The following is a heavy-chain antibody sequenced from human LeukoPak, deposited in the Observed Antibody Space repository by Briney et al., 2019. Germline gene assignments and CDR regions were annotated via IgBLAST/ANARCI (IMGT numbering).Heavy chain of an antibody. J-gene: IGHJ4*02. V-gene: IGHV4-4*02. Sequence: SGTLSLTCSVSGDSISSNEWWSWVRQPPGKGLEWIGEVFHSGSTNSNPSLKSRVTISIDKSKNQFSLEVTSVTAADTAIYYCARDLAVAGTNYFDFWGQGVLVTVSS. CDR1: GDSISSNEW. CDR3: ARDLAVAGTNYFDF. CDR2: VFHSGST. D-gene: IGHD6-19*01.